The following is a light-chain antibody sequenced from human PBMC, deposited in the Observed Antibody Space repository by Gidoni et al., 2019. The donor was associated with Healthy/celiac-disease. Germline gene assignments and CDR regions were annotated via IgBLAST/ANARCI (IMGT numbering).Light chain of an antibody. J-gene: IGLJ2*01. CDR3: GTWDSSLRGGV. CDR1: SSNIGNNY. V-gene: IGLV1-51*01. Sequence: QSVLTQPPSGSAAPGQKVTISCSGSSSNIGNNYVSWYQQLPGTAPKLLIYDTNKRPSGIADRFAGSKSGKSATLGITGLQTGDEADYYCGTWDSSLRGGVFGGGTKLTVL. CDR2: DTN.